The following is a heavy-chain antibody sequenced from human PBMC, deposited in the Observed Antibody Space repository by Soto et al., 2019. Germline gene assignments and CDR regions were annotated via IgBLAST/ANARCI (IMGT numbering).Heavy chain of an antibody. Sequence: QVQLVQSGAEVKQPGSSVKVSCKTSGGTFSTYAIYWVRQAPGQGLEWMGAIIPLFGTADYAPKFQGRVTTTADESTSTASMELSSLRSEDTAVYYCARPKGSYSSGYYDFDYWGQGTLVTVSS. CDR1: GGTFSTYA. CDR3: ARPKGSYSSGYYDFDY. J-gene: IGHJ4*02. V-gene: IGHV1-69*01. CDR2: IIPLFGTA. D-gene: IGHD6-19*01.